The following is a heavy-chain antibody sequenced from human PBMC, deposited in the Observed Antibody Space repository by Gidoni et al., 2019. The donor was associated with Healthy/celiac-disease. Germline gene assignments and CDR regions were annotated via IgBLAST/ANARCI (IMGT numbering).Heavy chain of an antibody. CDR2: IYYSGST. D-gene: IGHD6-19*01. Sequence: QVQLQESGPGLVKPSETLSLTCTVSGGSISSSYWSWIRQPPGKGLEWIGYIYYSGSTNYNPSLKSRVTISVDTSKNQFSLKLSSVTAADTAVYYCARAPLSYSSGWLDYWPQAFDIWGQGTMVTVSS. J-gene: IGHJ3*02. CDR1: GGSISSSY. V-gene: IGHV4-59*01. CDR3: ARAPLSYSSGWLDYWPQAFDI.